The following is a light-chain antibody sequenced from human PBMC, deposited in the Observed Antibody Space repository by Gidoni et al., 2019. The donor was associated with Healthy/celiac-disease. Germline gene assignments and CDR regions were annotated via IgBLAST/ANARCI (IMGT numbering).Light chain of an antibody. V-gene: IGKV1-5*01. CDR3: QQYNSYWT. CDR1: QSISSW. CDR2: DAS. J-gene: IGKJ1*01. Sequence: DIQMTQSPSTLSASLGDRVTITCRASQSISSWLAWYQKKPGKAPKLLIYDASSLESGVPSRFSGSGSGTEFTLTISSLQPDDFATYYCQQYNSYWTFGQGTKVEIK.